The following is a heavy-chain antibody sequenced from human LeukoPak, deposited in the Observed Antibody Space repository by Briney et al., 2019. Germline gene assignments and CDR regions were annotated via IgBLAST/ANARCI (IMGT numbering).Heavy chain of an antibody. Sequence: GGSLRLSCAASGFTFTNYGMHWVRQAPGKGLEWVAVIWYDGSNQYYADSVKGRFTISRDNSKNTLYLQMDSLRAEDTAVYYCSANFDFWGQGTLVTVSS. V-gene: IGHV3-33*01. CDR2: IWYDGSNQ. D-gene: IGHD6-25*01. J-gene: IGHJ4*02. CDR1: GFTFTNYG. CDR3: SANFDF.